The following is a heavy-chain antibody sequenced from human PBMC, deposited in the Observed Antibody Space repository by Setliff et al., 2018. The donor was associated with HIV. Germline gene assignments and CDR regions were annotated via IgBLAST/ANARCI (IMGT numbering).Heavy chain of an antibody. CDR2: IYQTGST. CDR3: ARAPSHYDVFTDSYVPYHLDH. Sequence: PSETLSLTCAVYGGSFSSYYWGWIRQPPGKGLEWIGSIYQTGSTYYNPSLQGRVTMFFDTSEDHFSLRLSSVTAADAAVYYCARAPSHYDVFTDSYVPYHLDHWGQGKLVTVSS. V-gene: IGHV4-38-2*01. CDR1: GGSFSSYY. J-gene: IGHJ4*02. D-gene: IGHD3-16*01.